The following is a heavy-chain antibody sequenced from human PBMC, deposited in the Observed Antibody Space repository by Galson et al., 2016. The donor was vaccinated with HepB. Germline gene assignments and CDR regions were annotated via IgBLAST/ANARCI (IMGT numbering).Heavy chain of an antibody. CDR2: ISPDGSNA. J-gene: IGHJ5*02. V-gene: IGHV3-74*01. Sequence: SLRLSCAASGFIFSRYWMYWVRQAPGKGLVWVSRISPDGSNAIYEDSVKGRFTISRDNAKKTLYLQMNSLRFEDTAVYYCARIRDGGPWGQGTLVTVPS. CDR3: ARIRDGGP. D-gene: IGHD3-10*01. CDR1: GFIFSRYW.